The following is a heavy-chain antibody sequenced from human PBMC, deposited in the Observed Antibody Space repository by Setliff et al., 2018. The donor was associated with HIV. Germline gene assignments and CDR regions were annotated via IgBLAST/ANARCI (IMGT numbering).Heavy chain of an antibody. Sequence: PGESLKISCKGSGYNFASYWIGWVRQMPGKGLEWMGIIYPGDSNTKYSPSFQGQVTLSADKSIRTTYLQWSSLTASDTAMYYCARLQFLEGYFLDVWGTGTTVTVSS. J-gene: IGHJ6*03. CDR3: ARLQFLEGYFLDV. CDR1: GYNFASYW. CDR2: IYPGDSNT. D-gene: IGHD3-3*01. V-gene: IGHV5-51*01.